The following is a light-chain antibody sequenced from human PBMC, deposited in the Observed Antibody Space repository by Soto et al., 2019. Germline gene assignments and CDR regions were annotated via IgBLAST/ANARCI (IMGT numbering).Light chain of an antibody. CDR1: QGIIDY. V-gene: IGKV1-27*01. Sequence: DIQMTQSPSSLSASVGDTVTITCRASQGIIDYLAWYQQRPGRVPRLLIYAASTLHTGVPSRFSGSGAGTDFPLTISSLQPEDGATYYCQTYDTAPQAFGRGTKVEIK. J-gene: IGKJ1*01. CDR2: AAS. CDR3: QTYDTAPQA.